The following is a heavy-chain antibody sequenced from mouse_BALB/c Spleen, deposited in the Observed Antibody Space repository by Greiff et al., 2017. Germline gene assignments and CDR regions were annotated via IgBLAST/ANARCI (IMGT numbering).Heavy chain of an antibody. Sequence: QVQLQQSGAELAKPGASVTMSCKASGYTFTRYWMHWVKQRPGQGLEWIGYINPSTGYTDYNQKFKDTAPLTADKSSSTAYMQLSSLTSEDSAVYYVARSLYYYGSSYDYAMDYWGQGTSVTVSA. J-gene: IGHJ4*01. D-gene: IGHD1-1*01. CDR3: ARSLYYYGSSYDYAMDY. CDR2: INPSTGYT. V-gene: IGHV1-7*01. CDR1: GYTFTRYW.